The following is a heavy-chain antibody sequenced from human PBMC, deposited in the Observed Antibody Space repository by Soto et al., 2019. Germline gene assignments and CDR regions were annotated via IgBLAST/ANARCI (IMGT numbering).Heavy chain of an antibody. J-gene: IGHJ4*02. CDR1: GFTFSSYA. D-gene: IGHD3-9*01. Sequence: GGSLRLSCAASGFTFSSYAMSWVRQAPGKGLEWVSAISGSGGSTYYADSVKGRFTISRDNSKNTLYLQMNSLRAEDTAVYYCAKSYDILTGYYTLFDYWGQGTLVTVSS. CDR2: ISGSGGST. V-gene: IGHV3-23*01. CDR3: AKSYDILTGYYTLFDY.